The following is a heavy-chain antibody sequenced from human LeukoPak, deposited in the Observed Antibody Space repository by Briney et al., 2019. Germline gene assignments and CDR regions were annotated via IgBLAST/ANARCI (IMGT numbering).Heavy chain of an antibody. CDR1: GYTFTSYG. V-gene: IGHV1-18*01. CDR2: ISAYNGNT. D-gene: IGHD3-9*01. Sequence: GASVKVSCKASGYTFTSYGISWVRQAPGQGLEWMGWISAYNGNTNYAQKLQGRVTMTTDTSTSTAYMELRSLRSDDTAVYYCARYYDILTASYYFDYWGQGSLVTVSS. CDR3: ARYYDILTASYYFDY. J-gene: IGHJ4*02.